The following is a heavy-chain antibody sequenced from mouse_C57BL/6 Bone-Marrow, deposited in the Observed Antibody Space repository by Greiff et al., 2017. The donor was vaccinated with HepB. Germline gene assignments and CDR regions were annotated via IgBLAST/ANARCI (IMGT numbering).Heavy chain of an antibody. D-gene: IGHD1-1*01. V-gene: IGHV1-72*01. J-gene: IGHJ4*01. CDR3: AREIITTVVDYAMDY. CDR2: IDPNSGGT. Sequence: QVQLKQPGAELVKPGASVKLSCKASGYTFTSYWMHWVKQRPGRGLEWIGRIDPNSGGTKYNEKFKSKATLTVDKPSSTAYMQLSSLTSEDSAVYYCAREIITTVVDYAMDYWGQGTSVTVSS. CDR1: GYTFTSYW.